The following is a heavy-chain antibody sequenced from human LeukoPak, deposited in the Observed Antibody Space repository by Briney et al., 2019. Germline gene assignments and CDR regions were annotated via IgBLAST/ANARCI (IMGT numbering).Heavy chain of an antibody. CDR2: ISGGGETT. J-gene: IGHJ4*02. V-gene: IGHV3-23*01. CDR3: ARDYADYVGYFFFDY. CDR1: GFTFNNYA. D-gene: IGHD4-17*01. Sequence: GGSLRLSCAASGFTFNNYAMNWVRQAPGKGLDWVSSISGGGETTYYADSAKGRLTISRHNSHNTMNPQMNSLRAEDTAVYYCARDYADYVGYFFFDYWGQGTLVTVSS.